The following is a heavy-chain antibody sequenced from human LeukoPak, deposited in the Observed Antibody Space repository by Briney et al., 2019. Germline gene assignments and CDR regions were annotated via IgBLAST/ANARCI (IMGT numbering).Heavy chain of an antibody. V-gene: IGHV4-34*01. D-gene: IGHD3-10*01. CDR2: INHSGST. CDR3: ARSPYYYGSGSRGNWFDP. Sequence: SETLCLTCAVYGGSFSGYYWCWVRQPPGKGLEWIGEINHSGSTNYNPSLKSRVTISVDTSKNQFSLKLSSVTAADTAVYYCARSPYYYGSGSRGNWFDPWGQGTLVTVSS. CDR1: GGSFSGYY. J-gene: IGHJ5*02.